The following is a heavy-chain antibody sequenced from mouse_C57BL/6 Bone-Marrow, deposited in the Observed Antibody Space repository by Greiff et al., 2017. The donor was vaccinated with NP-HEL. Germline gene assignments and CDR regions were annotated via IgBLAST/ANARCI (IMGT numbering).Heavy chain of an antibody. CDR2: IDPENGDT. Sequence: EVQRVESGAELVRPGASVKLSCTASGFNIKDDYMHWVKQRPEQGLEWIGWIDPENGDTEYASKFQGKATITADTSSNTAYLQLSSLTSEDTAVYYCTYYGNYVLFDYWGQGTTLTVSS. V-gene: IGHV14-4*01. CDR1: GFNIKDDY. D-gene: IGHD2-1*01. J-gene: IGHJ2*01. CDR3: TYYGNYVLFDY.